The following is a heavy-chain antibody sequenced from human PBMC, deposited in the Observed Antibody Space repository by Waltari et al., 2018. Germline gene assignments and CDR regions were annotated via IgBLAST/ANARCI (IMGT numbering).Heavy chain of an antibody. J-gene: IGHJ6*03. CDR3: ARAPRPLTTVTTYKDLDYYHYMDV. Sequence: QVQLQESGPGLVRPSETLSLTCTVSGASVTPSYWSWVLPSAGTGPEWIGRIHSDGSTHYSPSLKSRVTISLDTSKNEFSLRLSSVTAADTAVYYCARAPRPLTTVTTYKDLDYYHYMDVWGNGTTVTVSS. V-gene: IGHV4-4*07. D-gene: IGHD4-17*01. CDR2: IHSDGST. CDR1: GASVTPSY.